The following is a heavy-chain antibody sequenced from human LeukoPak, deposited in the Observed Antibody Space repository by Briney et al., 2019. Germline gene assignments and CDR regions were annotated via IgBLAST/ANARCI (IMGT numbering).Heavy chain of an antibody. D-gene: IGHD4-17*01. Sequence: SETLSLTCTVSGGSISSGSYYWSWIRQPAGKGLEWIGRIYTSGSTNYNPSLKSRVTISVDTSKNQFSLKLSSVTAADTAVYYCASHVYGRYHSSFDYWDQGTLVTVSS. CDR3: ASHVYGRYHSSFDY. V-gene: IGHV4-61*02. J-gene: IGHJ4*02. CDR2: IYTSGST. CDR1: GGSISSGSYY.